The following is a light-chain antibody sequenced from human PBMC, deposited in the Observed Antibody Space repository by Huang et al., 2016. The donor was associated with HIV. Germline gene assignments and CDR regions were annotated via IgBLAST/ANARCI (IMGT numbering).Light chain of an antibody. J-gene: IGKJ1*01. CDR1: QSVLYSSNNKNY. Sequence: DIVMTQSPDSLAVSLGERATSNCKSSQSVLYSSNNKNYLAWYQQKPGQPPRLLIYWASTRESGVPDRFSGNGSGTDFTLTISSLQAEDVAVYYCQQYYSSPETFGQGTKVEIK. CDR3: QQYYSSPET. CDR2: WAS. V-gene: IGKV4-1*01.